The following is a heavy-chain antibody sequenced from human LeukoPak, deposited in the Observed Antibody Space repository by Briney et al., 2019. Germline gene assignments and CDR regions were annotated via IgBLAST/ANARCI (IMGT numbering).Heavy chain of an antibody. CDR3: ARDRGSSGWYEFDY. V-gene: IGHV3-7*01. CDR1: GFTSSSYW. Sequence: GGSLRISCAASGFTSSSYWMSWVRQAPGKGLEWVANIKQDGSEKYYVDSVKGRFTISRANAKNSLYLQMNSLRAEDTAVYYCARDRGSSGWYEFDYWGQGTLVTVSS. CDR2: IKQDGSEK. D-gene: IGHD6-19*01. J-gene: IGHJ4*02.